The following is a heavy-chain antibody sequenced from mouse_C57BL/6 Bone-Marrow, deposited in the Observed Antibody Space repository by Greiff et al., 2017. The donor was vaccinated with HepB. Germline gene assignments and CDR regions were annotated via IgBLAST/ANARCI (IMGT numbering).Heavy chain of an antibody. J-gene: IGHJ3*01. Sequence: QVQLQQSGPELVKPGASVKLSCKASGYTLPSYDINWVKQRPEQGLEWLGWISPRDGSTKYNEKFKGKATLTVDTSSITAYMELHSLTSEDSAVYFCARSIIEGFAYWGQGTLVTVSA. V-gene: IGHV1-85*01. CDR1: GYTLPSYD. CDR2: ISPRDGST. D-gene: IGHD1-1*01. CDR3: ARSIIEGFAY.